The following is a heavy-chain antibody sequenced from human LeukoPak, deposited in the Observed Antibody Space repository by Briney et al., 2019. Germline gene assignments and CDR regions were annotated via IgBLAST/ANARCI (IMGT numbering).Heavy chain of an antibody. CDR2: ISGSGGST. CDR1: GFTFSRNG. J-gene: IGHJ4*02. D-gene: IGHD3-9*01. Sequence: GGTLRLSCAASGFTFSRNGMSWVRQAPGKGLEWVSAISGSGGSTYYADSVKGRFTISRDNSKNTLYLQMNSLRAEDTAVYYCATTGYSVVYYFDYWGQGTLVTVSS. V-gene: IGHV3-23*01. CDR3: ATTGYSVVYYFDY.